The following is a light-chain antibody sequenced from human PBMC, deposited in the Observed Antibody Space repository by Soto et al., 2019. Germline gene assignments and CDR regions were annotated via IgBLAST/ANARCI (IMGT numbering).Light chain of an antibody. CDR3: QQYYNYPWT. CDR1: QGISSY. Sequence: AIRMTQSPSSFSASTGDRXTITCRASQGISSYLAWYQQKPGKAPKLLIYAASTLESGVPSRFSGSGSGTDFTLTISCLQSEDFATYYWQQYYNYPWTFGQGTKVEIK. CDR2: AAS. J-gene: IGKJ1*01. V-gene: IGKV1-8*01.